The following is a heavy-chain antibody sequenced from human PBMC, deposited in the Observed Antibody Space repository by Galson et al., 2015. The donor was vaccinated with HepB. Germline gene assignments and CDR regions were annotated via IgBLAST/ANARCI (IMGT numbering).Heavy chain of an antibody. CDR2: ISYDGSNK. Sequence: SLRLSCAASGFTFSSYAMHWVRQAPGKGLEWVAVISYDGSNKYYADSVKGRFTTSRDNSKNTLYLQMNSLRAEDTAVYYCARDLAEGHGPFDYWGQGTLVTVSS. D-gene: IGHD2-15*01. CDR1: GFTFSSYA. J-gene: IGHJ4*02. CDR3: ARDLAEGHGPFDY. V-gene: IGHV3-30-3*01.